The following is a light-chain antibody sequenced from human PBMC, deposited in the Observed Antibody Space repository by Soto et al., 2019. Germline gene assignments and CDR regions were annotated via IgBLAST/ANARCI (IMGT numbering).Light chain of an antibody. V-gene: IGLV2-23*02. CDR2: EVS. Sequence: QSALTQPASVSGSPGQSITISCTGTSSDVGSYNLVSWYQQHPGKAPKLMIYEVSKRPSGVSNRFSGSKSGNTASLTISGLQAEDKADYYCCSYAGSSTPYVFGTGTKLTVL. CDR1: SSDVGSYNL. CDR3: CSYAGSSTPYV. J-gene: IGLJ1*01.